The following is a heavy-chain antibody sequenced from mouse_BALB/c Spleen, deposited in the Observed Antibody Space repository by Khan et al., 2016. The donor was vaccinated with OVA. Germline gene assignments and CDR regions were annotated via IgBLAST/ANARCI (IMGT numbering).Heavy chain of an antibody. Sequence: EVQLQESGPGLVKPSQSLSLTCTVTGYSITSNYAWSWIRQFPGKKLEWMGYISYSGSTNYNPSLKSRISVTRDTSENQFFLQLNSVTTEDTATXYCARPNYYGYALDYWGQGTSVTVSS. CDR3: ARPNYYGYALDY. CDR1: GYSITSNYA. V-gene: IGHV3-2*02. CDR2: ISYSGST. D-gene: IGHD1-1*01. J-gene: IGHJ4*01.